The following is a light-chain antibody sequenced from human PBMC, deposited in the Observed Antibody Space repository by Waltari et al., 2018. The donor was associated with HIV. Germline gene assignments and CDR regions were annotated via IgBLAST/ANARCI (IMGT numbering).Light chain of an antibody. CDR3: QSYDSNLSSWF. J-gene: IGLJ2*01. V-gene: IGLV1-40*01. Sequence: QSVLTQSPSVSGAPGQRLPIPCPGSSSNIRAGYAVLWYQQLPGTAPKPLIYGNRNRPSGVPDRFSASKSGASASLAITGLRAEDEATYYCQSYDSNLSSWFFGGGTKLTVL. CDR2: GNR. CDR1: SSNIRAGYA.